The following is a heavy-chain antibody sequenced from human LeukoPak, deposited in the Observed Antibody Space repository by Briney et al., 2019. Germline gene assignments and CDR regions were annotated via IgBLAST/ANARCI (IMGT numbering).Heavy chain of an antibody. CDR1: GFTFDDYA. V-gene: IGHV3-9*01. CDR3: ARGGKQQLVTNWFDP. D-gene: IGHD6-13*01. CDR2: ISWNSGSI. J-gene: IGHJ5*02. Sequence: GGSLRLSCAASGFTFDDYAMHWVRQAPGKGLEWVSGISWNSGSIGYADSVKGRFTISRDNAKNSLYLQMNSLRAEDTAVYYCARGGKQQLVTNWFDPWGQGTLVTVSS.